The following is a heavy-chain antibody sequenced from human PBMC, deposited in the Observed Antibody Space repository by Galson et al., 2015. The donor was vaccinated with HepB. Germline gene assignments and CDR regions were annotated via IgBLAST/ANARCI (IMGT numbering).Heavy chain of an antibody. Sequence: ETLSLTCGVFGGSFSDYYWTWIRQPPGKGLEWIAYIYYSGSTNYNPSLRSRVTISVDTSKNQFSLKLSSVTAADTAVYYCARVKSGYSYGLVDSWGQGTLVTVSS. CDR3: ARVKSGYSYGLVDS. V-gene: IGHV4-59*08. CDR2: IYYSGST. J-gene: IGHJ4*02. D-gene: IGHD5-18*01. CDR1: GGSFSDYY.